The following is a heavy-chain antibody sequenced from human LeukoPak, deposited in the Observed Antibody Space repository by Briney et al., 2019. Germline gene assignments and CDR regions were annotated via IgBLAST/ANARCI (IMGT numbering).Heavy chain of an antibody. CDR3: ATDPRRYDYVWGSYRPTQSFDY. J-gene: IGHJ4*02. CDR1: GYTFTSYG. V-gene: IGHV1-18*01. D-gene: IGHD3-16*02. Sequence: ASVKVSCTASGYTFTSYGISWVRQAPGQGLEWMGWISAYNGNTNYAQKFQGRVTMTEDTSTDTAYMELSSLRSEDTAVYYCATDPRRYDYVWGSYRPTQSFDYWGQGTLVTVSS. CDR2: ISAYNGNT.